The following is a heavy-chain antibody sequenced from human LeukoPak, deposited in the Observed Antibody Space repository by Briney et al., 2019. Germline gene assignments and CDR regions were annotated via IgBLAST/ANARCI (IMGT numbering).Heavy chain of an antibody. CDR2: ISGSGGST. D-gene: IGHD6-19*01. V-gene: IGHV3-23*01. CDR1: GFTFSSYA. CDR3: ARDQVYSSGSNYYYYMDV. J-gene: IGHJ6*03. Sequence: AGGSLRLSCAASGFTFSSYAMSWVRQAPGKGLEWVSAISGSGGSTYYADSVKGRFTISRDNSKNTLYLQMNSLRAEDTAVYYCARDQVYSSGSNYYYYMDVWGKGTTVTVSS.